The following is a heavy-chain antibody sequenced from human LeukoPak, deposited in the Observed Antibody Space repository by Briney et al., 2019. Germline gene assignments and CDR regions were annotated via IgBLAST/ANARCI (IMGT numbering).Heavy chain of an antibody. V-gene: IGHV4-39*01. D-gene: IGHD1-26*01. Sequence: SETLSLTCTVSGGSISSSISYWGWIRQPPGRGLEWIATIYYSGNTYYRPSLKSRLTISADTSKNQFSLKLTSMTAADTAVYYCAGRIVGVIDGFDYWGQGALVTVSS. CDR2: IYYSGNT. J-gene: IGHJ4*02. CDR1: GGSISSSISY. CDR3: AGRIVGVIDGFDY.